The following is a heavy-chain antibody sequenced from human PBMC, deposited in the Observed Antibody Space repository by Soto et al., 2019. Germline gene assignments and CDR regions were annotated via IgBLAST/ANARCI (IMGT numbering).Heavy chain of an antibody. Sequence: ASETLSLTCTVSGGSISSYYWSWIRQPPGKGLEWIGYIYHSGSTYYNPSLKSRVTISVDRSKNQFSLKLSSVTAADTAVYYCARTRTHHFDYWGQGTLVTVSS. CDR1: GGSISSYY. V-gene: IGHV4-59*12. J-gene: IGHJ4*02. CDR2: IYHSGST. CDR3: ARTRTHHFDY.